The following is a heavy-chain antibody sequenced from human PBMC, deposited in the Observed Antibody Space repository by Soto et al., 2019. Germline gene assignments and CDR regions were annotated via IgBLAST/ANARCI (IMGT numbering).Heavy chain of an antibody. Sequence: QVQLQESGPGLVKPSQTLSLTCTVSGGSISSDPYYWSWIRQHPVKGLEWIAYIYYSGSTYYNPSLKSRVTISLDTSMNQFSLNLSSVSAADTAMYYCARDDGAMAVHHWGQGTLVTVST. CDR3: ARDDGAMAVHH. V-gene: IGHV4-31*03. CDR2: IYYSGST. CDR1: GGSISSDPYY. J-gene: IGHJ5*02. D-gene: IGHD6-19*01.